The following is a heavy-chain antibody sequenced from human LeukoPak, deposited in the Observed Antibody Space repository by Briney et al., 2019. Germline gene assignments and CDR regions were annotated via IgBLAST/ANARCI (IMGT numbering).Heavy chain of an antibody. J-gene: IGHJ4*02. CDR2: ISGSGGNT. CDR3: AKDWTKDWQEGSGSYDSLDY. CDR1: GFTFSSYA. V-gene: IGHV3-23*01. Sequence: SGGSLRLSCAASGFTFSSYAMNWVRQAPGKGLEWVSGISGSGGNTYYADSVKGRFTISRDNSKNTVDLQMNNLRVEDAGIYYCAKDWTKDWQEGSGSYDSLDYWGQGTLVTVSS. D-gene: IGHD3-10*01.